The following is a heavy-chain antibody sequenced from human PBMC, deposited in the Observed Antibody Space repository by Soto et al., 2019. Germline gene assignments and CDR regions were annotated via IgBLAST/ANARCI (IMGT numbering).Heavy chain of an antibody. CDR2: IYPGDSDT. J-gene: IGHJ4*02. CDR3: ARRAVGYYYDSSGYYLGPFDY. Sequence: GESLKISCKGSGYSFTSYWIGWVRQMPGKGLEWMGIIYPGDSDTRYSPSFQGQVTISADKSISTAYLQWSSLKASDTAMYYCARRAVGYYYDSSGYYLGPFDYWGQGTLVTVSS. D-gene: IGHD3-22*01. CDR1: GYSFTSYW. V-gene: IGHV5-51*01.